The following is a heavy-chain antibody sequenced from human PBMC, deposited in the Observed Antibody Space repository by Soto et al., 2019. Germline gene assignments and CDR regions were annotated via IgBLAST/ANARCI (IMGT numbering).Heavy chain of an antibody. CDR3: ARDCSGSSCYSSGFDY. D-gene: IGHD2-15*01. J-gene: IGHJ4*02. CDR2: IYSGVGT. V-gene: IGHV3-53*01. CDR1: GFSVSSNY. Sequence: XGSLRLSCAASGFSVSSNYMSWVRQAPGKGLEWVAVIYSGVGTYYADSVKGRFTISRDNSKNTLYLQMNSLRAEDTALYYCARDCSGSSCYSSGFDYWGQGTLVTVSS.